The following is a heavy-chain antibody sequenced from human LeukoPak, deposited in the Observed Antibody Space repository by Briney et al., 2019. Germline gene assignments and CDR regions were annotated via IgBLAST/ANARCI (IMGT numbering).Heavy chain of an antibody. CDR1: GYTFTSYY. J-gene: IGHJ6*03. D-gene: IGHD6-6*01. CDR2: INPSGGST. Sequence: ASVKVSCKASGYTFTSYYMHWVRQAPGQGLEWMGIINPSGGSTSYAQKFQGRVTMTRDTSTSTVYMELSSLRSEDTAVYYCARDIAARLSNYYYHMDVWGKGTTVTVSS. CDR3: ARDIAARLSNYYYHMDV. V-gene: IGHV1-46*01.